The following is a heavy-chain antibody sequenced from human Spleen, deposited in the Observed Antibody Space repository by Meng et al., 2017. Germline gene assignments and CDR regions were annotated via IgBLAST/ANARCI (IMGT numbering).Heavy chain of an antibody. CDR3: ARGPTTVAHDFDY. Sequence: QVQLVQSGADVEKPGAAVKVSCEPAEYNSPAYWLHLVRRSPGQGREWMGRIDPKSGDTHYAQRFQGRVTMTGDTSISTAYMELSGLRSDDTAMYYCARGPTTVAHDFDYWGQGTLVTVSS. D-gene: IGHD4-11*01. V-gene: IGHV1-2*06. CDR1: EYNSPAYW. CDR2: IDPKSGDT. J-gene: IGHJ4*02.